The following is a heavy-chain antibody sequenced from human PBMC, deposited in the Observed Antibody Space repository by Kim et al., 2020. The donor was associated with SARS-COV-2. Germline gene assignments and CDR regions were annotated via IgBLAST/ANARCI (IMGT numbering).Heavy chain of an antibody. CDR3: ARYEAAAGTGLLDY. CDR1: GGTFSSYA. D-gene: IGHD6-13*01. J-gene: IGHJ4*02. Sequence: SVKVSCKASGGTFSSYAISWVRQAPGQGLEWMGGIIPIFGTANYAQKFQGRVTITADESTSTAYMELSILRSEDTAVYYCARYEAAAGTGLLDYWGPGALGTVSS. CDR2: IIPIFGTA. V-gene: IGHV1-69*13.